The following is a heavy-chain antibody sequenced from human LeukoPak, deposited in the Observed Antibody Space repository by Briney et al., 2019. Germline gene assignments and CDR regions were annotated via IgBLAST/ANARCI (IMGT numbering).Heavy chain of an antibody. Sequence: SETLSLTCTVSGGSISSGSYYWSWIRQPPGKGLEWIGYIYYSGSTNYNPSLKSRVTISVDTSKNQFSLKLSSVTAADTAVYYCAREIAALDYWGQGTLVTVSS. CDR2: IYYSGST. J-gene: IGHJ4*02. CDR3: AREIAALDY. V-gene: IGHV4-61*01. CDR1: GGSISSGSYY. D-gene: IGHD6-13*01.